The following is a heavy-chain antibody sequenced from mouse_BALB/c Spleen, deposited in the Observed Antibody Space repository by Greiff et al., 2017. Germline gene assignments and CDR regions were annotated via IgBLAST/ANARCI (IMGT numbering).Heavy chain of an antibody. CDR1: GFTFSDYG. J-gene: IGHJ3*01. CDR2: ISNLAYSI. D-gene: IGHD2-4*01. CDR3: ARASTMITGWFAY. Sequence: EVKVEESGGGLVQPGGSRKLSCAASGFTFSDYGMAWVRQAPGKGPEWVAFISNLAYSIYYADTVTGRFTISRENAKNTLYLEMSSLRSEDTAMYYCARASTMITGWFAYWGQGTLVTVSA. V-gene: IGHV5-15*02.